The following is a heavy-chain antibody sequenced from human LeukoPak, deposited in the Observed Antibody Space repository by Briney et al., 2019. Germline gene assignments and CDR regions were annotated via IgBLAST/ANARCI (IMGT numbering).Heavy chain of an antibody. Sequence: PGGSLRLSCAASGFTFSSYAMHWVRQAPGKGLEWVAVISYDGSNKYCADSVKGRFTISRDNSKNTLYLQMNSLRAEDTAVYYCARVSGWARAFDIWGQGTMVTVSS. D-gene: IGHD1-26*01. J-gene: IGHJ3*02. V-gene: IGHV3-30-3*01. CDR3: ARVSGWARAFDI. CDR1: GFTFSSYA. CDR2: ISYDGSNK.